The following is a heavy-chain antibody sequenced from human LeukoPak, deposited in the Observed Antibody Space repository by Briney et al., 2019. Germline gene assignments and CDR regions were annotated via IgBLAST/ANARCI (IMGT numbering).Heavy chain of an antibody. V-gene: IGHV4-4*07. D-gene: IGHD3-22*01. CDR2: IYTSGST. Sequence: SETLSLTCTVSGGSISSYYWSWIRQPAGKGLEWIGRIYTSGSTNYKPSLKSRVTMSVDTSKNQFSLKLSSVTAADTAVYYCARGGTYYYDSSGYYPLDYWGQGTLVTVSS. CDR1: GGSISSYY. J-gene: IGHJ4*02. CDR3: ARGGTYYYDSSGYYPLDY.